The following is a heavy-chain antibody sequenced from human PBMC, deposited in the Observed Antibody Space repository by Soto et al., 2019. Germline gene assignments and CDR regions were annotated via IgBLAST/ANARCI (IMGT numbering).Heavy chain of an antibody. CDR3: ATRFSSGWYADY. V-gene: IGHV3-33*01. Sequence: QVQLVESGGGVVQPGRSLRLSCAASGFTFSGYGMHWVRQAPGKGREGVAVIWYDGSNENYADTVKGRSTISTDNSKNTLSLPMTTLRDEDTPVSYCATRFSSGWYADYWGQRTLVTVSS. D-gene: IGHD6-19*01. CDR2: IWYDGSNE. J-gene: IGHJ4*02. CDR1: GFTFSGYG.